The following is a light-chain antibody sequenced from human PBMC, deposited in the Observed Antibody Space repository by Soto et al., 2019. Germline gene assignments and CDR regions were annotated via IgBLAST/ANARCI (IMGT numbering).Light chain of an antibody. CDR3: CSYAGSSTPV. CDR1: SSDVGSYNL. V-gene: IGLV2-23*01. Sequence: QSALTQPASVSGSPGQSFTISCTGTSSDVGSYNLVSWYQQHPGKAPKLMIYEGSKRPSGVSNRFSGSKSGNTASLTISGRQAEDEADYYCCSYAGSSTPVFGGGTKLTVL. J-gene: IGLJ2*01. CDR2: EGS.